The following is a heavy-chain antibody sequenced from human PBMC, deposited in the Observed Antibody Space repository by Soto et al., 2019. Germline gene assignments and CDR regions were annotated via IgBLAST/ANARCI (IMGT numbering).Heavy chain of an antibody. CDR3: ARSAGEYYDFWSGYRGALDY. D-gene: IGHD3-3*01. V-gene: IGHV3-30-3*01. CDR2: ISYDGSNK. Sequence: GGSLRLSCAASGFTFSSYAMHWVRQAPGKGLEWVAVISYDGSNKYYADSAKGRFTISRDNSKNTLYLQMNSLRAEDTAVYYCARSAGEYYDFWSGYRGALDYWGQGTLVTVSS. CDR1: GFTFSSYA. J-gene: IGHJ4*02.